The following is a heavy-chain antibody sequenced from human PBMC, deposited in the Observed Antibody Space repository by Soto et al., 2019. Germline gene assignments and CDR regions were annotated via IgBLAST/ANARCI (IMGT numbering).Heavy chain of an antibody. CDR2: ISYDGSNK. CDR3: ARDFSSGRRAANWFDP. V-gene: IGHV3-30-3*01. D-gene: IGHD1-26*01. Sequence: PGGSLRLSCAASGFTFSSYAMHWVRQAPGKGLEWVAAISYDGSNKNYADSLKGRFTISRDNSRKTLYLQMNSLRAEDTAVYHCARDFSSGRRAANWFDPWGQGTLVTVSS. J-gene: IGHJ5*02. CDR1: GFTFSSYA.